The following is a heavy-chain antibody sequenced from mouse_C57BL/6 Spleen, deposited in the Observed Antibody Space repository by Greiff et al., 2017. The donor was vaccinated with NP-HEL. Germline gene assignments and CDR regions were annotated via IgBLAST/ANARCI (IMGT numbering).Heavy chain of an antibody. CDR1: GYSITSGYY. CDR2: ISYDGSN. V-gene: IGHV3-6*01. Sequence: DVQLQESGPGLVKPSQSLSLTCSVSGYSITSGYYWNWIRQFPGNKLEWMGYISYDGSNNYNPSLKNRISITRDTSKNQFFLKLNSVTTEDTATYSSARDGYGYFDVWGTGTTVTVSS. J-gene: IGHJ1*03. CDR3: ARDGYGYFDV.